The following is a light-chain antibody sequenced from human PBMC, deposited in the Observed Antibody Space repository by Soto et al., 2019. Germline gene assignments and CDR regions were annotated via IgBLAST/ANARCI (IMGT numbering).Light chain of an antibody. CDR3: QHYNSYSRV. Sequence: DIQMTQSPSTLSASVGDRVTITCRASQSISSWLAWYQQKPGKAPKLLIYKASTLESGVPLRFSGSGSGTEFTLTISGLQPDDFATYYGQHYNSYSRVFGQGTKVEVK. J-gene: IGKJ1*01. CDR1: QSISSW. CDR2: KAS. V-gene: IGKV1-5*03.